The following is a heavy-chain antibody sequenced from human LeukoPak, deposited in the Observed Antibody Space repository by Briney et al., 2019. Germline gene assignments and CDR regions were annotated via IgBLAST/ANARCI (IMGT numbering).Heavy chain of an antibody. CDR2: VSHSGSR. CDR1: GGSISSSNW. D-gene: IGHD2-21*02. J-gene: IGHJ4*02. CDR3: ASHMVVTGTRGFDN. V-gene: IGHV4-4*02. Sequence: PSETLSLTCDVSGGSISSSNWWSWVRQPPGKGLEWIGEVSHSGSRNYNPSLTGRVTVSLDWAKSQVSLKMTSATAADTAVYYYASHMVVTGTRGFDNWGQGTLVTVS.